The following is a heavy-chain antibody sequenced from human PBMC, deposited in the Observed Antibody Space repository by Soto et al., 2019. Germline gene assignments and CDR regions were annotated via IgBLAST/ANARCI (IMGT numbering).Heavy chain of an antibody. J-gene: IGHJ6*02. V-gene: IGHV1-3*01. D-gene: IGHD4-17*01. CDR3: ARGYGDYYYYGMDV. CDR1: GFTLTSYA. Sequence: ASVKVSSKASGFTLTSYAMHWVRQAPGQRLEWMGWINAGNGNTKYSQKFQGRVTITRDTSASTAYMELSSLRSEDTAVYYCARGYGDYYYYGMDVWGQGTTVTVSS. CDR2: INAGNGNT.